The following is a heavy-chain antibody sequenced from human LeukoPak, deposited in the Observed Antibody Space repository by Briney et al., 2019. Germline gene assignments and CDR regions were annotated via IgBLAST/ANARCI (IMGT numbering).Heavy chain of an antibody. J-gene: IGHJ3*02. Sequence: PGGSLRLSCAASGFTFSSYAMSWVRQAPGKGLEWVSAISGSGGSTYYADSVKGRFTISRDNAKNSLYLQMNSLRAEDTAVYYCARFYYDILTGYSTDAFDIWGQGTLVTVSS. CDR3: ARFYYDILTGYSTDAFDI. D-gene: IGHD3-9*01. CDR2: ISGSGGST. V-gene: IGHV3-23*01. CDR1: GFTFSSYA.